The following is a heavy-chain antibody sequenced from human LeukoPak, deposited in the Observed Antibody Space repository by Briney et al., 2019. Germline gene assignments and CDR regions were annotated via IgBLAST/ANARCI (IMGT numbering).Heavy chain of an antibody. D-gene: IGHD1-26*01. J-gene: IGHJ6*03. CDR2: IIPIFGTA. CDR1: GGTFSSYA. V-gene: IGHV1-69*13. Sequence: GASLKVSCKASGGTFSSYAISWVRQAPGQGLEWMGGIIPIFGTANYAQKFQGRVTITADESTSTAYMELSSLRSEDTAVYYCARGSYQPNYYYYYYMDVWGKGTTVTISS. CDR3: ARGSYQPNYYYYYYMDV.